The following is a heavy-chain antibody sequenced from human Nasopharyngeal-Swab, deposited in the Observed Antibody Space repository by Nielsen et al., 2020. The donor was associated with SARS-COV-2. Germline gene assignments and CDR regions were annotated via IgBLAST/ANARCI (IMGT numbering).Heavy chain of an antibody. J-gene: IGHJ2*01. V-gene: IGHV3-7*04. Sequence: GESLKISCAASGFTFSNFWMSWVRQAPGKGLEWVANIKHDGSQSYFVDSVKGRFTISRDNAKNSLYLQMNSLRAEDTAVYYCARGQESYSSSWLNWYFDLWGRGTLVTVSS. D-gene: IGHD6-13*01. CDR2: IKHDGSQS. CDR1: GFTFSNFW. CDR3: ARGQESYSSSWLNWYFDL.